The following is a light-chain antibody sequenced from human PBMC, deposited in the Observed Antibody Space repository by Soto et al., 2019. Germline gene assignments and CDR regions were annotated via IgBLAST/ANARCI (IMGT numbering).Light chain of an antibody. CDR1: SSDVGGYNY. CDR3: SSYAVSNNFKL. CDR2: EVS. J-gene: IGLJ1*01. Sequence: QSVLTQPPSASGSPGQSVTISCTGTSSDVGGYNYVSWYQQHPGKAPKLMIYEVSKRPSGVPDRFSGSKSGNTASLTVSGLQAEDYADYYCSSYAVSNNFKLFGTGTKVTVL. V-gene: IGLV2-8*01.